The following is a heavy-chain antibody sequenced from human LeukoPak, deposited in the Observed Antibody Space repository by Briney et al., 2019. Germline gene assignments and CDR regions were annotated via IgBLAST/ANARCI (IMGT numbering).Heavy chain of an antibody. D-gene: IGHD3-10*01. CDR1: GFTFSSYA. J-gene: IGHJ4*02. CDR2: ISGSGAGT. V-gene: IGHV3-23*01. CDR3: AKASRSDASELTPFDY. Sequence: GGSLRLSCAASGFTFSSYAMSWVRQAPGKGLEWVSVISGSGAGTYYADSVKGRFTISRDNSKNTVHLQMNSLRAEDTALYYCAKASRSDASELTPFDYWGQGTLVTVSS.